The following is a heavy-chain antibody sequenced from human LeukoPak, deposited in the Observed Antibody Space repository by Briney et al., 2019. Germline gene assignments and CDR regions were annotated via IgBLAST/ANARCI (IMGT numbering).Heavy chain of an antibody. D-gene: IGHD1-26*01. V-gene: IGHV4-34*01. J-gene: IGHJ4*02. CDR1: GGSFSGYY. CDR2: INHSGSI. CDR3: ARVWELSFDY. Sequence: SETLSLTCAVYGGSFSGYYWSWIRQPPGKGLEWIGEINHSGSINFNPSLKSRVTISVDTSKNQFSLSLSSVTAADTAVYYCARVWELSFDYWGQGTLVTVSS.